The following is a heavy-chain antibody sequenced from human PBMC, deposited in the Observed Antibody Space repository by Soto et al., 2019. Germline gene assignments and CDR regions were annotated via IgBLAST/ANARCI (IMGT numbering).Heavy chain of an antibody. CDR3: ARRIIALEIFEF. V-gene: IGHV4-30-2*05. CDR1: GGSISSGGYS. CDR2: MYHSGST. J-gene: IGHJ4*02. D-gene: IGHD3-10*01. Sequence: SETLSLTCAVSGGSISSGGYSWSWIRQPPGKGLEWIGYMYHSGSTYYNPSLKSRVTISIDTSKSLFSLKLNSVTAADTAVYYCARRIIALEIFEFWGPGTVVTVSS.